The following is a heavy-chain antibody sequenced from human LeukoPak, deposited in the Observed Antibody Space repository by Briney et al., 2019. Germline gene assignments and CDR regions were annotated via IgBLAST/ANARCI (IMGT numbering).Heavy chain of an antibody. CDR2: IYPGDSDT. V-gene: IGHV5-51*01. CDR1: GYNFASSW. Sequence: GESLKISCKGSGYNFASSWIAWVRQVPGKGLEWMGIIYPGDSDTRYSPSFQGQVTISADKSISTAYLQWSSLKASDTAMYYCARRNGAYNWNDVDYWGQGTLVTVSS. J-gene: IGHJ4*02. CDR3: ARRNGAYNWNDVDY. D-gene: IGHD1-1*01.